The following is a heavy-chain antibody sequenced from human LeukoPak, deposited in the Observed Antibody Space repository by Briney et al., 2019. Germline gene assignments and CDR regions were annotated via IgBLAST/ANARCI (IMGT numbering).Heavy chain of an antibody. D-gene: IGHD1-20*01. Sequence: GGSLRLSCAASAFSFSNVWMSWVRQAPGKGLEWVGRIKSKTDGGTTDYAAPVKGRFTISRDDSKNTLYLLMNSLKTEDTAVYYWSTRYCWSDVREYWGQGTLVTVSS. CDR3: STRYCWSDVREY. J-gene: IGHJ4*02. CDR2: IKSKTDGGTT. CDR1: AFSFSNVW. V-gene: IGHV3-15*01.